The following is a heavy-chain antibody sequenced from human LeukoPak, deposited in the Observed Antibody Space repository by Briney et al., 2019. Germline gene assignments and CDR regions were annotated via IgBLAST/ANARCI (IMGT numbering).Heavy chain of an antibody. D-gene: IGHD6-19*01. J-gene: IGHJ4*02. CDR3: ARGYSSGWYGY. CDR1: GGSISSYY. CDR2: IYYSGSA. Sequence: PSETLSLTCTVSGGSISSYYWSWIRQPPGRGLEWIGYIYYSGSANYNPSLKSRVTISVDTSKNQFSLKLSSVTAADTAVYYCARGYSSGWYGYWGQGTLVTVSS. V-gene: IGHV4-59*01.